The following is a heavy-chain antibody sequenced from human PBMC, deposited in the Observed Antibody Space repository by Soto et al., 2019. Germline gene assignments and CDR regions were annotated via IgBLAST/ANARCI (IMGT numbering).Heavy chain of an antibody. D-gene: IGHD1-26*01. CDR2: VRDKANGYTT. CDR3: VRNLASGGTYYIDY. V-gene: IGHV3-72*01. CDR1: GFIFSDHY. Sequence: EVQLVESGGGLVEPGGSLRLSCAASGFIFSDHYMDWVRQAPGKGLEWIGRVRDKANGYTTEYAASVRGRFTVSRDDSKNSLDLQMNRLQIEDTAMYYCVRNLASGGTYYIDYWCQGTLVTVSS. J-gene: IGHJ4*02.